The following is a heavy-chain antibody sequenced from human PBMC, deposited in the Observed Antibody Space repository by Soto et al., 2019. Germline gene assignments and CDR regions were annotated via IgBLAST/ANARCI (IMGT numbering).Heavy chain of an antibody. D-gene: IGHD3-3*01. CDR1: GGTFSSYT. J-gene: IGHJ1*01. V-gene: IGHV1-69*08. Sequence: QVQLVQSGAEVKKPGSSVKVSCKASGGTFSSYTISWVRQAPGQGLEWMGRIIPILGIANYAQKFQGRVTITADKSTSTAYMELSSLRSEDTAVYYCARDSGRNDFWSGYYPAEYFQHWGQGTLVTVSS. CDR2: IIPILGIA. CDR3: ARDSGRNDFWSGYYPAEYFQH.